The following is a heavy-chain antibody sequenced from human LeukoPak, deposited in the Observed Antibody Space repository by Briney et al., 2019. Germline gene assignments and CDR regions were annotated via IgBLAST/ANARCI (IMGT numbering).Heavy chain of an antibody. CDR2: LYSGGST. CDR3: ARMAPGYCSSTSRGCDP. D-gene: IGHD2-2*01. V-gene: IGHV3-53*01. Sequence: GGSLTLSCSASGFTGNSIHMIWLPPAPGKGLVGVLDLYSGGSTYYADSQKSRFTISRDNYKNTLYPQMNSLRAEDTAVYYCARMAPGYCSSTSRGCDPWGQGTLVTVSS. CDR1: GFTGNSIH. J-gene: IGHJ5*02.